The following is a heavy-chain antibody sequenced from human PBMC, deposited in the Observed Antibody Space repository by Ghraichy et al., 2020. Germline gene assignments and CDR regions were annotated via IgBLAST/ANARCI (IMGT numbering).Heavy chain of an antibody. J-gene: IGHJ2*01. CDR1: GFTFSSYG. D-gene: IGHD2-2*01. CDR3: AKDGRYCSSTSCYASDWYFDL. CDR2: ISYDGSNK. V-gene: IGHV3-30*18. Sequence: GSLRLSCAASGFTFSSYGMHWVRQAPGKGLEWVAVISYDGSNKYYADSVKGRFTISRDNSKNTLYLQMNSLRAEDTAVYYCAKDGRYCSSTSCYASDWYFDLWGRGTLVTVSS.